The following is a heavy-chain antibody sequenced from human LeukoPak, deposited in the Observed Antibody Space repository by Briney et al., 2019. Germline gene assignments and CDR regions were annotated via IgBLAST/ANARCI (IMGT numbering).Heavy chain of an antibody. CDR2: INPNGGTT. Sequence: GASVTVSCKASGYAFTSSYMHWGRHAPGQGLEWMGIINPNGGTTTYAQRFQGRVAITKDTSTSTVYMELSSLRAEDTAVYYCARELGIIGAPRRPLAYWGQGTLVTVSS. J-gene: IGHJ4*02. V-gene: IGHV1-46*01. D-gene: IGHD2/OR15-2a*01. CDR3: ARELGIIGAPRRPLAY. CDR1: GYAFTSSY.